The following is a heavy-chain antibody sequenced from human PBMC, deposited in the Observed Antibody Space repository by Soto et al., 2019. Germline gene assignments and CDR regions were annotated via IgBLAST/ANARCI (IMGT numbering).Heavy chain of an antibody. V-gene: IGHV4-59*01. CDR3: ARVGGISYYYGSGNDGMDV. D-gene: IGHD3-10*01. Sequence: PSETLSLTCTVSGGSISSYYWSWIRQPPGKGLEWIGYIYYSGSTNYNPSLKSRVTISVDTSKNQFSLKLSSVTAADTPVYYCARVGGISYYYGSGNDGMDVWGQGTTVTVSS. CDR1: GGSISSYY. J-gene: IGHJ6*02. CDR2: IYYSGST.